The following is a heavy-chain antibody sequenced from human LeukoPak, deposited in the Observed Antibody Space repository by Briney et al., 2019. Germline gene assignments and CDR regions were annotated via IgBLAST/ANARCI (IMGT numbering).Heavy chain of an antibody. CDR3: ARVVGSGSYYYYYYMDV. CDR2: ISAYNGNT. J-gene: IGHJ6*03. CDR1: GYTFTSYG. D-gene: IGHD3-10*01. Sequence: GASVKASCKASGYTFTSYGISWVRQAPGQGLEWMGWISAYNGNTNYAQKLQGRVTMTTDTSTSTAYMELRSLRSDDTAVYYCARVVGSGSYYYYYYMDVWGKGTTVTVSS. V-gene: IGHV1-18*01.